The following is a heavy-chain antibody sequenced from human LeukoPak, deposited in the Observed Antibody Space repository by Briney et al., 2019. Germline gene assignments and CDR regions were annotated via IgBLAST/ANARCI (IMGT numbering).Heavy chain of an antibody. CDR3: ARHHDARGVAGTPDY. CDR1: GGSISSYY. V-gene: IGHV4-59*05. CDR2: IYYSGST. J-gene: IGHJ4*02. D-gene: IGHD6-19*01. Sequence: SETLSLTCTVSGGSISSYYWNWIRQPPGRGLEWIGSIYYSGSTYYNPSLKSRVTISVDTSKNQFSLKLSSVTAADTAVYYCARHHDARGVAGTPDYWGQGTLVTVSS.